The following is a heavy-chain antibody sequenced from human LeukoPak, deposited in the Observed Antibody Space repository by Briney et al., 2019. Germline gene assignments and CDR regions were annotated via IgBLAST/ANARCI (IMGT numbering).Heavy chain of an antibody. J-gene: IGHJ4*02. Sequence: SETLSLTCTVSGGSISSYYWSWIRQSPGKGLEWIGYIYCSGSTSYNPSLKSRVTISVDTSKNQFSLKLSSVTAADTAVYYCARHRDGYHFDYWGQGTLVTVSS. CDR2: IYCSGST. CDR1: GGSISSYY. CDR3: ARHRDGYHFDY. D-gene: IGHD5-24*01. V-gene: IGHV4-59*08.